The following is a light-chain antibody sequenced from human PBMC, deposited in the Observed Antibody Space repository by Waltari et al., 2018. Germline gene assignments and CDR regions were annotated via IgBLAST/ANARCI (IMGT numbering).Light chain of an antibody. CDR3: QHSFETPYS. CDR2: AAS. J-gene: IGKJ2*03. Sequence: DIHMTQSPPSLPASIGDRVTITCRASENIGSYLNWYQQKSGEVPRLLIYAASTLQSGVPPRFSGSRSGTDFTFTISSLQPEDCAVYYCQHSFETPYSFGQGTKVEIK. V-gene: IGKV1-39*01. CDR1: ENIGSY.